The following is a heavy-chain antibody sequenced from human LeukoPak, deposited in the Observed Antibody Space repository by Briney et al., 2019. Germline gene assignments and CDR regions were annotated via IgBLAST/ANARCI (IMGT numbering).Heavy chain of an antibody. CDR3: ARGPDIVVVPAAMWLDY. D-gene: IGHD2-2*01. J-gene: IGHJ4*02. Sequence: PSETLSLTCAVYGGSFSGYYWSWIRQPPGKGLEWIGEINHSGSTNYNPSLKSRVTISVDTSKNQFSLKLSSVTAADTAVYYCARGPDIVVVPAAMWLDYWGQGTLVTVFS. CDR2: INHSGST. CDR1: GGSFSGYY. V-gene: IGHV4-34*01.